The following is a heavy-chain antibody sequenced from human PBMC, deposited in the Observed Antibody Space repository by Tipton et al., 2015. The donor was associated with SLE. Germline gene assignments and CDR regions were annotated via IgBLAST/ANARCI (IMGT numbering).Heavy chain of an antibody. V-gene: IGHV3-7*01. D-gene: IGHD3-10*01. CDR3: ARRGNYFDY. CDR1: GFTFSNYW. Sequence: GSLRLSCAASGFTFSNYWMTWVRQAPGKGLEWVANIKQDGSEKYYVDSVKGRFTISRDNAKNSLYLQMNSLRAEDTAIYYCARRGNYFDYWGQGTLVTVSS. J-gene: IGHJ4*02. CDR2: IKQDGSEK.